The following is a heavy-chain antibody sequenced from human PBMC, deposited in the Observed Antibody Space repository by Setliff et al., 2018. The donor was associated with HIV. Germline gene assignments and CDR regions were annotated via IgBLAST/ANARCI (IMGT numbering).Heavy chain of an antibody. Sequence: ASETLSLTCTVSGGSISSGSYYWSWIRQPAGKGLEWIGHIYTSGSTNYNPSLKSRVTISVDTSKNQFSLKLTSVTAADTAVYYCAREIYGGNSRPFDYWGQGALVTVSS. D-gene: IGHD4-17*01. CDR3: AREIYGGNSRPFDY. V-gene: IGHV4-61*09. J-gene: IGHJ4*02. CDR2: IYTSGST. CDR1: GGSISSGSYY.